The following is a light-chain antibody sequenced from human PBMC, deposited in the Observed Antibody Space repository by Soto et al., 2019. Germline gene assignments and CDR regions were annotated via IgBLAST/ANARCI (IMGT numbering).Light chain of an antibody. CDR1: QSISSW. J-gene: IGKJ1*01. CDR2: DAS. Sequence: DIQMTQSPSTLSASVGDRVTITCRASQSISSWLAWYQQKPGKAPKLLIYDASSLESGVPSRFSDSGSGTEFTLTISSLQPDDFATYYCQHWTFGQGTKVDIK. CDR3: QHWT. V-gene: IGKV1-5*01.